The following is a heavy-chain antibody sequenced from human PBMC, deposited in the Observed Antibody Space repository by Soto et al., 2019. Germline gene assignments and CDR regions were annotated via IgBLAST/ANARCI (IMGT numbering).Heavy chain of an antibody. CDR2: LDPEDGET. CDR3: ATGVEGIVVVPAFYGMDV. Sequence: ASVKVSCKVSGYTLTELSMHWVRQAPGKGLEWMGGLDPEDGETIYAQKFQGRVTMTEDTSTDTAYMELSSLRSEDTAVYYCATGVEGIVVVPAFYGMDVWGQGTTVTVSS. V-gene: IGHV1-24*01. CDR1: GYTLTELS. J-gene: IGHJ6*02. D-gene: IGHD2-2*01.